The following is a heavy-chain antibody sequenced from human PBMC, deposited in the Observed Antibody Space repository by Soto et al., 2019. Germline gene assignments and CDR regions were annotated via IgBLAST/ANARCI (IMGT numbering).Heavy chain of an antibody. CDR2: MSYDGRDK. V-gene: IGHV3-30*03. CDR3: ATARSGSWHGGYYFDN. D-gene: IGHD2-15*01. Sequence: PGGSLRLSCAASGFTFISYGMHWVRQAPGKGLEWLAVMSYDGRDKYYADSVRGRFTISRDNSKNTVYLQLNSLRVEDTAVYYCATARSGSWHGGYYFDNWGQGTLVTVYS. CDR1: GFTFISYG. J-gene: IGHJ4*02.